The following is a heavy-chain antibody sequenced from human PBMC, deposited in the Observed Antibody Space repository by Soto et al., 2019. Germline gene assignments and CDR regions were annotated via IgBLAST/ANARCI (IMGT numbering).Heavy chain of an antibody. V-gene: IGHV3-23*01. CDR3: AKRMTTLTTSFCCFDS. CDR2: ISGSGDST. D-gene: IGHD4-17*01. Sequence: GGSLRLSCAASGFTFSSYAVNWVRQAPGKGLEWVSSISGSGDSTHYADSVKGRFTISRDNYKNTLYLQMNSLRAEDTAVYFCAKRMTTLTTSFCCFDSWGQGTMVPVSS. J-gene: IGHJ4*02. CDR1: GFTFSSYA.